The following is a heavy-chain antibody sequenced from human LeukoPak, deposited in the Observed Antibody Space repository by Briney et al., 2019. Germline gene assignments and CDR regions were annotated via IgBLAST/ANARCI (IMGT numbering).Heavy chain of an antibody. CDR2: ISSSSSTI. Sequence: GGSLRLSCAASGFTFGSYSMTWVRQAPGKGLEWVSYISSSSSTIYYADSVKGRFTISRDNAKNSLYLQMNSLRAEDTAVYYCARDLTHYYDSSGPKDAFDIWGQGTMVTVSS. V-gene: IGHV3-48*01. CDR1: GFTFGSYS. D-gene: IGHD3-22*01. CDR3: ARDLTHYYDSSGPKDAFDI. J-gene: IGHJ3*02.